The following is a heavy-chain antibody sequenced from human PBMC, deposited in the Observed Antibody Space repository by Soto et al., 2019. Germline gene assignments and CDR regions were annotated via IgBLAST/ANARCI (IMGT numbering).Heavy chain of an antibody. CDR1: GFTFSSYW. J-gene: IGHJ3*02. D-gene: IGHD1-26*01. CDR2: IKQDGSEK. Sequence: QPGGSLRLSCAASGFTFSSYWMSWVRQAPGKGLEWVANIKQDGSEKYYVDSVKGRFTISRDNAKNSLYLQMNSLRAEDTAVYYCASGVEATHDAFDIWGQGTMVTVSS. CDR3: ASGVEATHDAFDI. V-gene: IGHV3-7*01.